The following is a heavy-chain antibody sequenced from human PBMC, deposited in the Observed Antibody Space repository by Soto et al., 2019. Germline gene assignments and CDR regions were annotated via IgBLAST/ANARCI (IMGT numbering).Heavy chain of an antibody. Sequence: ASVKVSCKVSGYTLTELSMHWVRQAPGKGLEWMGGFDPEDGETIYAQKFQGRVTMTEDTSTDTAYMELSSLRSEDTAVYYCATVYCSSTSCYSFGYWGQGTLVTVSS. CDR2: FDPEDGET. CDR1: GYTLTELS. CDR3: ATVYCSSTSCYSFGY. V-gene: IGHV1-24*01. J-gene: IGHJ4*02. D-gene: IGHD2-2*02.